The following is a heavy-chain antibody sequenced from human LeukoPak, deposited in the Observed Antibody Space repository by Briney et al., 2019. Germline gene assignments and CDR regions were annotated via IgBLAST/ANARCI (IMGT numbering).Heavy chain of an antibody. CDR3: ARDLSRGIVVVPAAAAFDY. J-gene: IGHJ4*02. CDR2: IYYSGST. CDR1: GGSISSYY. D-gene: IGHD2-2*01. Sequence: PSETLSLTCTVSGGSISSYYWSWIRQPPGKGLEWIGCIYYSGSTDYNPSLKSRVTISVDTSKNQFSLKLSSVTAADTAVYYCARDLSRGIVVVPAAAAFDYWGQGTLVTVSS. V-gene: IGHV4-59*12.